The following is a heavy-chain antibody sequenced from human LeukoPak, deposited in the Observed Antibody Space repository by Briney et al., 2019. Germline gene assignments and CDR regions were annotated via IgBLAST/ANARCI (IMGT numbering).Heavy chain of an antibody. V-gene: IGHV3-23*01. J-gene: IGHJ4*02. Sequence: QSGGSLRLSCAASGFTFVNYAMSWVRQAPGRGLEWVSVVSGGGGSTYSADSVKGRFTISRDNSKSTLSLQMNSLRAEDTAVYYCAKQRVGATDWYFDYWGQGTLVTVSS. CDR2: VSGGGGST. D-gene: IGHD1-26*01. CDR1: GFTFVNYA. CDR3: AKQRVGATDWYFDY.